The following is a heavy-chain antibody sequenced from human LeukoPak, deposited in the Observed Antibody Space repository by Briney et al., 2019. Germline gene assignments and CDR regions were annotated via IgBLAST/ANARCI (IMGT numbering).Heavy chain of an antibody. Sequence: LSLTCTVSGGSISSSSYYMSWIRQAPGKGLEWVSYISSSGSTIYYADSVKGRFTVSRDNAKNSLYLQMNSLRAEDTAVYYCASRYFDWLLYWDYYYMDVWGKGTTVTVSS. CDR3: ASRYFDWLLYWDYYYMDV. CDR2: ISSSGSTI. J-gene: IGHJ6*03. D-gene: IGHD3-9*01. CDR1: GGSISSSSYY. V-gene: IGHV3-11*01.